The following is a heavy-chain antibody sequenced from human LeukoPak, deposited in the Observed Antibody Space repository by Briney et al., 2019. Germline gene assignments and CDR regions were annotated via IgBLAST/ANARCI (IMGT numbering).Heavy chain of an antibody. Sequence: GGSLRLSCAASGFTFSSYSMNWVRQAPGKGLEWVSSISSSSSYIYYADSVKGRFTISRDNAKNSLYLQMNSLRAEDTAVYYCARVGGGSLPSDYWGQGTLVTVSS. J-gene: IGHJ4*02. CDR1: GFTFSSYS. CDR2: ISSSSSYI. D-gene: IGHD1-26*01. CDR3: ARVGGGSLPSDY. V-gene: IGHV3-21*01.